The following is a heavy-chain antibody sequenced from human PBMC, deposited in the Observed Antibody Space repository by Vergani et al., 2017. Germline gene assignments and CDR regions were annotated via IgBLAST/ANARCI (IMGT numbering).Heavy chain of an antibody. CDR1: GFTVSSNY. CDR3: ARDLYSSGHNWFDP. J-gene: IGHJ5*02. V-gene: IGHV3-66*01. Sequence: EVQLVESGGGLVQPGGSLRLSCAASGFTVSSNYMSWVRQAPGKGLEWVSVIYSGGSTYYADSVKGRFTISRDNSKNTLYLQMNSLRAEDTAVYYCARDLYSSGHNWFDPWGQGTLVTVSS. D-gene: IGHD6-19*01. CDR2: IYSGGST.